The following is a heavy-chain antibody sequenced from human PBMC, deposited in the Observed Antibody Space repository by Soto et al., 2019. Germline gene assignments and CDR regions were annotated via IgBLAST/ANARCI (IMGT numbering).Heavy chain of an antibody. V-gene: IGHV1-69*02. CDR3: ARHGDQHDKIDY. CDR1: GGTFSSYT. CDR2: IIPILGIA. D-gene: IGHD4-17*01. J-gene: IGHJ4*02. Sequence: QVQLVQSGAEVKKPGSSVKVSCKASGGTFSSYTISWVRQAPGQGLEWMGRIIPILGIANYAQKFQGRVTITADKSTNTDYMELSSLRSEDTAVYYCARHGDQHDKIDYWGQGTLVTVSS.